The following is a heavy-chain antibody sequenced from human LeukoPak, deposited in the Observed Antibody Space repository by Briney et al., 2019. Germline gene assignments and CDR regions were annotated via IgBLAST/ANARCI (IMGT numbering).Heavy chain of an antibody. Sequence: GGSLRLSCVASGFAFRNNAMSWVRQAPGKGLEWVSAISGSGGSTFYADSVRGRFTVSRDNSKNTLYLQMNSLRAEDTAVYYCAKAARWGLLEIDYWGQGTLVTVSS. V-gene: IGHV3-23*01. CDR3: AKAARWGLLEIDY. D-gene: IGHD2-21*02. J-gene: IGHJ4*02. CDR2: ISGSGGST. CDR1: GFAFRNNA.